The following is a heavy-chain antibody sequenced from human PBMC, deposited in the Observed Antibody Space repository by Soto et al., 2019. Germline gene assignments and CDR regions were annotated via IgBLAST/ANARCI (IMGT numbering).Heavy chain of an antibody. CDR1: GGSISSYY. V-gene: IGHV4-59*01. CDR3: ASARHYYDSSGYYANWFDP. CDR2: IYYSGST. D-gene: IGHD3-22*01. J-gene: IGHJ5*02. Sequence: PSETLSLTCTVSGGSISSYYWSWIRQPPGKGLEWIGYIYYSGSTNYNPSLKSRVTISVDTSKNQFSLKLSSVTAADTAVYYCASARHYYDSSGYYANWFDPWGQGTLVTVSS.